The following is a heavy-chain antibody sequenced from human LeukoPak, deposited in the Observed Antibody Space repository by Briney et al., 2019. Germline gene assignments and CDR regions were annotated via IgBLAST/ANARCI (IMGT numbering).Heavy chain of an antibody. Sequence: GALRLSCAASGFTVSSNSMSWVRPAPGKGLEWVSVIYSGGSTYYADSVKGRFTISRDNSKNTLYLQMNSLRAEDTAVYYCAGPTSVYYYDSSGYYSGAFDIWGQGTMVTVSS. CDR3: AGPTSVYYYDSSGYYSGAFDI. D-gene: IGHD3-22*01. CDR2: IYSGGST. J-gene: IGHJ3*02. CDR1: GFTVSSNS. V-gene: IGHV3-66*01.